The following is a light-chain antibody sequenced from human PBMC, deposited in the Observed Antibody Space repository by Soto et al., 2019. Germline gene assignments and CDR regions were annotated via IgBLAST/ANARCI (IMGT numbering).Light chain of an antibody. CDR1: QTLANKY. CDR2: GAS. Sequence: EIVLTQSPGTLSLSPGERATLSCRASQTLANKYLGWYQQKPGQAPRLLISGASSRATGVPDRFSGSGSGTDFTLTISRLEPEDFAVYYCQQYATSPTFGQGTRVEIK. J-gene: IGKJ5*01. V-gene: IGKV3-20*01. CDR3: QQYATSPT.